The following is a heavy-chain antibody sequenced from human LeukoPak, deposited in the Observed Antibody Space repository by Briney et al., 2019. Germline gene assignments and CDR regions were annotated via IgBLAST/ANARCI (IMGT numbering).Heavy chain of an antibody. CDR3: TTLGYHLDS. J-gene: IGHJ4*02. D-gene: IGHD3-22*01. Sequence: GGSLRLSCAASGFDFGAYEMSWVRQAPGKGLEWVAYFAGSDTTKYYADSVRGRFTISRDNAKKSLYLQMNSLRAEDTALYYCTTLGYHLDSWGQGTLVTVSS. V-gene: IGHV3-48*03. CDR1: GFDFGAYE. CDR2: FAGSDTTK.